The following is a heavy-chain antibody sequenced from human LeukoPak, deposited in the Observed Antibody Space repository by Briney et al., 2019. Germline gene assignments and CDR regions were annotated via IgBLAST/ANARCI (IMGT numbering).Heavy chain of an antibody. V-gene: IGHV4-34*01. J-gene: IGHJ4*02. CDR1: GGSFRVYY. D-gene: IGHD5-18*01. Sequence: PSEPLSLTCAVYGGSFRVYYGTWTGPPPGKGRGWIGEINHRGSTNYNPSRKSRVTISVDTSKNQFSLKLSSVTAADTAVYYCARGAGYSYGSYYWGQGTLVTVSS. CDR3: ARGAGYSYGSYY. CDR2: INHRGST.